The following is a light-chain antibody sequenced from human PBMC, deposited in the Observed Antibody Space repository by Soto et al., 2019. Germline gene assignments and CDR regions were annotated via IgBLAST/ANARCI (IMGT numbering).Light chain of an antibody. CDR2: GAS. V-gene: IGKV3-20*01. J-gene: IGKJ4*01. Sequence: EIVVTQSPGTLSLSPGERATLSCRASQSVNNFLLAWYQQKPGQAPRLLIHGASTRATGVLADRFSGRGARTFFPLTISREPAEYLVVYYYQYCGRSVTFGRGTTVEIK. CDR3: QYCGRSVT. CDR1: QSVNNFL.